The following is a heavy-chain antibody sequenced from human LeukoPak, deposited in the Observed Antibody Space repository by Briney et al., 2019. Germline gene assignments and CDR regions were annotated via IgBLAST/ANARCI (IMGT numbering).Heavy chain of an antibody. CDR3: ARELGAFDI. CDR1: GFTYSSYT. V-gene: IGHV3-21*01. Sequence: GGSLKLSCAASGFTYSSYTMNWVSQAPAKGLEWVSSISSSSSYIYYADSLKGRFTISRDNAKNSLYLQMNCLRAEDTAVYYCARELGAFDIWGQGTMVTVSS. CDR2: ISSSSSYI. D-gene: IGHD7-27*01. J-gene: IGHJ3*02.